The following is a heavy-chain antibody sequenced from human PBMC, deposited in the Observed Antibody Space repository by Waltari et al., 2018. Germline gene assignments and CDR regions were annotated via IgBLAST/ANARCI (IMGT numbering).Heavy chain of an antibody. V-gene: IGHV1-69*14. Sequence: QVQLVQSGAEVKKPGSSVKVSCKASGGTFSSYAISWVRQAPGQGLEWMGGIIPIFGTANYAQKFQGRGTITADKSTSTAYMELSSLRSEDTAVYYCATEERYYYDSSGYRTDAFDIWGQGTMVTVSS. J-gene: IGHJ3*02. CDR2: IIPIFGTA. CDR1: GGTFSSYA. D-gene: IGHD3-22*01. CDR3: ATEERYYYDSSGYRTDAFDI.